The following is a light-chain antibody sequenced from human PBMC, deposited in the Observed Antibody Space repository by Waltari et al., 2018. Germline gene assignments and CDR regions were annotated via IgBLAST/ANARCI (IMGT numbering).Light chain of an antibody. V-gene: IGLV3-21*04. CDR3: QVWDRGAGLVV. J-gene: IGLJ2*01. CDR2: DDS. Sequence: YVLTQPPSVSVAPGLTARITCGGSDIGGQPVHWYQQKAGQAPVLVIFDDSDRPSGVPERFSGSYSGNTATLTISRVEAGDEGDYYCQVWDRGAGLVVFGGGTRLTVL. CDR1: DIGGQP.